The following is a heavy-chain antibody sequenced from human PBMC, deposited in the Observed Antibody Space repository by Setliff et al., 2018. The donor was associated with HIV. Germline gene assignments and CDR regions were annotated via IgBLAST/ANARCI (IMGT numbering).Heavy chain of an antibody. V-gene: IGHV1-2*02. D-gene: IGHD3-3*01. J-gene: IGHJ6*03. CDR3: ARGGTIFGVVISNYYYMDA. Sequence: ASVKVSCKASGYTFTGYYMHWVRQAPGQGLEWMGWINPNSGGTNYAQKFQGRVTMTRDTSISTAYMELSRLRSDDTAVYYCARGGTIFGVVISNYYYMDAWGKGTTVTVSS. CDR1: GYTFTGYY. CDR2: INPNSGGT.